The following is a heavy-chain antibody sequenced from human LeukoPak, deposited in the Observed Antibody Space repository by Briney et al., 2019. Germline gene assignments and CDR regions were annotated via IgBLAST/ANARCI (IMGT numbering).Heavy chain of an antibody. V-gene: IGHV3-23*01. J-gene: IGHJ6*02. CDR1: GITLSNYG. Sequence: GGSLRLSCAVSGITLSNYGMSWARQAPGKGLEWVAGISGSGGSTYYADSVKGRFTISRDNSKNTLYLQMNSLRAEDTAVYYCAKSSDIVVVPAATLYYYYGMDVWGQGTTVTVSS. CDR2: ISGSGGST. D-gene: IGHD2-2*01. CDR3: AKSSDIVVVPAATLYYYYGMDV.